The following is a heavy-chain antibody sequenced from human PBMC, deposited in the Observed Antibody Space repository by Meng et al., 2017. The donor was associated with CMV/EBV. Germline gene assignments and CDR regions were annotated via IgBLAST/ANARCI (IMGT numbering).Heavy chain of an antibody. D-gene: IGHD3-3*01. CDR3: ARHFGLEGEVYYFDY. V-gene: IGHV4-39*01. J-gene: IGHJ4*02. CDR1: GGSISSSSYY. CDR2: IYYSGST. Sequence: SETLSLTCTVSGGSISSSSYYWGWIRQPPGRGLEWIGSIYYSGSTYYNPSLKSRVTISVDTSKNQFSLKLSSVTAADTAVYCCARHFGLEGEVYYFDYWGQGTLVTVSS.